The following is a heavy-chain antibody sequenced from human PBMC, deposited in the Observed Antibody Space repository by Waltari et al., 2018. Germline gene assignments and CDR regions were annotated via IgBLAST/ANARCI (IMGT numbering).Heavy chain of an antibody. CDR1: GFTLSNYW. V-gene: IGHV3-7*01. D-gene: IGHD3-22*01. Sequence: EVQLVESGGGLVQPGGSLRLSCAASGFTLSNYWMSWARQAPGKGPEWVANIMTDGREEYYVDSVRGRFTISRDNAKNSLYLQMNSLGPEDTAVYYCVRDQWFAFDIWGQGTMVTVSS. CDR3: VRDQWFAFDI. J-gene: IGHJ3*02. CDR2: IMTDGREE.